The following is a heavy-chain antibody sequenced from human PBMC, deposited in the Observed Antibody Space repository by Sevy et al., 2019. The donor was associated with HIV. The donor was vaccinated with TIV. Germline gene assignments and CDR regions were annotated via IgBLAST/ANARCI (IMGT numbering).Heavy chain of an antibody. D-gene: IGHD3-10*01. CDR3: ARAQYYYGSGSYSNPPNYYYYYYMDV. CDR1: GDSVSSNSAA. J-gene: IGHJ6*03. V-gene: IGHV6-1*01. Sequence: SQTLSLTCAISGDSVSSNSAAWNWIMQSPSRGLEWLGRTYYRSKWYNDYAVSVKSRITINPDTSKNQFSLQLNSVTPEDTAVYYCARAQYYYGSGSYSNPPNYYYYYYMDVWGKGTTVTVSS. CDR2: TYYRSKWYN.